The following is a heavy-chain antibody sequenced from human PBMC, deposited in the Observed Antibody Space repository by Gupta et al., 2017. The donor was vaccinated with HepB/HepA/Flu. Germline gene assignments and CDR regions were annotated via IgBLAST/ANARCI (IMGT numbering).Heavy chain of an antibody. V-gene: IGHV3-30*01. CDR1: GLSFRHDD. CDR3: SNRSN. J-gene: IGHJ4*02. CDR2: ISHDGIRK. D-gene: IGHD1-14*01. Sequence: SEGGVVQWGGSLRLSCVASGLSFRHDDFQWVRQAPGKGLEWVAAISHDGIRKMYVEAVKGRFSISRENAKRILYLDMTNLTIEDMAVYYWSNRSNWGQGTLVAVAS.